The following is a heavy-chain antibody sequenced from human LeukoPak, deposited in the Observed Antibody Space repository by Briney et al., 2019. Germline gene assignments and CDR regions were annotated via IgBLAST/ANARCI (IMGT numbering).Heavy chain of an antibody. Sequence: GGSLRLSCAASGFTFSSYWMNWVRQAPGKGLEWVADIKQDGSEKYYVDSVKGRFTISRDNAKNSLYLQMNSLRVEDTAVYYCARDSRYCSSTSCPDPWGQGTLVTVSS. CDR1: GFTFSSYW. J-gene: IGHJ5*02. V-gene: IGHV3-7*01. D-gene: IGHD2-2*01. CDR2: IKQDGSEK. CDR3: ARDSRYCSSTSCPDP.